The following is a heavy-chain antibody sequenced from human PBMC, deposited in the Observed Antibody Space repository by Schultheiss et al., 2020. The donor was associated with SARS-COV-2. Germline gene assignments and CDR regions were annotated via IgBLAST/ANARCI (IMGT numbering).Heavy chain of an antibody. V-gene: IGHV3-21*01. CDR2: ISSSSSYI. CDR1: GFTFSSYA. Sequence: GGSLRLSCAASGFTFSSYAMHWVRQAPGKGLEWVSSISSSSSYIYYADSVKGRFTISRDNSKNTLYLQMNSLRAEDTAVYYCARSYILLDAFDIWGQGTMVTVSS. J-gene: IGHJ3*02. CDR3: ARSYILLDAFDI. D-gene: IGHD3-10*01.